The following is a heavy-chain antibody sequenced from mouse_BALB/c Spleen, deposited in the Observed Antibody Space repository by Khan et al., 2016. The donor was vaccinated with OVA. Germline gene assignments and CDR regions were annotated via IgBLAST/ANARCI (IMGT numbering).Heavy chain of an antibody. V-gene: IGHV5-9*03. J-gene: IGHJ3*01. Sequence: EVELVESGGGLVKPGGSLKLSCAASGFTFSSFTMSWVRQTPEKRLEWVATISSGGDNTYSPDSVKGRFTIIRDNAKNNLYLQMSSLRSVYTALYYCARSNYGTFAYWGQGTLVTVSA. CDR1: GFTFSSFT. CDR2: ISSGGDNT. CDR3: ARSNYGTFAY. D-gene: IGHD2-1*01.